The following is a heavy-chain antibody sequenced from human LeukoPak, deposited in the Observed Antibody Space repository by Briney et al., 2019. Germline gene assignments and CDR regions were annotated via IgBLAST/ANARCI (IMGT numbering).Heavy chain of an antibody. V-gene: IGHV3-7*04. J-gene: IGHJ4*02. CDR2: IKPDGSAQ. CDR3: ARDYGDSY. D-gene: IGHD4-17*01. CDR1: GFTFSNYW. Sequence: QAGGSLRLSCAASGFTFSNYWMTWVRQAPGKGLEWVANIKPDGSAQYYVDSVKGRFTISRDNAKNSVYLQMNSLRAEGTAVYYCARDYGDSYWGQGALVTVSS.